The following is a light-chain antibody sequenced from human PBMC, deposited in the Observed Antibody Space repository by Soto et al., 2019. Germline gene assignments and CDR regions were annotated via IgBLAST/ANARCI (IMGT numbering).Light chain of an antibody. Sequence: QSALTQPRSVSGSPGQSVTISCTGTSSDVGAYNYVSWYQPHPGKAPKVMIYDVSERPSGVPDRFSGSKSDNKASLTISGLQAEDEADYYCCSYAGSYSWVFGGGTKLTVL. CDR1: SSDVGAYNY. J-gene: IGLJ3*02. CDR2: DVS. V-gene: IGLV2-11*01. CDR3: CSYAGSYSWV.